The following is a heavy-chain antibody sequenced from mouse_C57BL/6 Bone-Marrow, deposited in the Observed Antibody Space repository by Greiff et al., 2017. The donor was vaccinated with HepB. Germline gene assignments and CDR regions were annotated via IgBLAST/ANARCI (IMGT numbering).Heavy chain of an antibody. CDR3: ARRPVVATDYAMDY. J-gene: IGHJ4*01. CDR2: INPNNGGT. D-gene: IGHD1-1*01. V-gene: IGHV1-18*01. CDR1: GYTFTDYN. Sequence: EVQLQQSGPELVKPGASVKIPCKASGYTFTDYNMDWVKQSHGKSLEWIGDINPNNGGTIYNQKFKGKATLTVDKSSSTAYMELRSLTSEDTAVYYCARRPVVATDYAMDYWGQGTSVTVSS.